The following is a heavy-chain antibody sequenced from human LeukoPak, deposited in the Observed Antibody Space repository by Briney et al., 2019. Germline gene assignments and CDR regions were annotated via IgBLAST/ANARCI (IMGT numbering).Heavy chain of an antibody. V-gene: IGHV3-11*05. CDR1: GFSFSDYY. CDR2: ISSSSSYT. Sequence: GGSLRLSCAASGFSFSDYYMSWIRQAPGKGLEWLSYISSSSSYTNYADSVKGRFTISRDNAKNSLNLQMNSLRAGDTAVYYCARGRRWIAAVGPDYWGQGTLVTVSS. J-gene: IGHJ4*02. D-gene: IGHD6-13*01. CDR3: ARGRRWIAAVGPDY.